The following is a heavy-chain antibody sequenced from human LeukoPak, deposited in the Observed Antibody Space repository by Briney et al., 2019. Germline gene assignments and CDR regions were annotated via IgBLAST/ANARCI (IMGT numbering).Heavy chain of an antibody. CDR3: ARGLAGGLDP. CDR2: IRAAGNT. J-gene: IGHJ5*02. CDR1: GFTFSTYD. Sequence: GGSLRLSCAASGFTFSTYDMHWVRQVTGKGLEWVSSIRAAGNTYYSGSVKGRFTISRENAKSSFYLQINSLRGGDTAVYYCARGLAGGLDPWGQGTLVTVSS. V-gene: IGHV3-13*01. D-gene: IGHD3-9*01.